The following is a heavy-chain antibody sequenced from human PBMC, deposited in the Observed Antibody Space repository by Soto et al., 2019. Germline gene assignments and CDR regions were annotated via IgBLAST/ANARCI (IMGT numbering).Heavy chain of an antibody. D-gene: IGHD3-9*01. CDR1: GGSFSTYY. CDR2: INHSGSN. V-gene: IGHV4-34*01. J-gene: IGHJ3*02. Sequence: YLTCVVSGGSFSTYYYNWIRQSPGKGLEWIGEINHSGSNNYSPSLKSRVTMSLDTSKNQFSLKLTSVTAADTAVYYCARGGSNDWQVAFDIWGQGTMVTVSS. CDR3: ARGGSNDWQVAFDI.